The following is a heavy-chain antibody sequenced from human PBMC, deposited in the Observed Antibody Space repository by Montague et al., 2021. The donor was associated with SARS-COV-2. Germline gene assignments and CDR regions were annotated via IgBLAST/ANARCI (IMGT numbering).Heavy chain of an antibody. CDR2: IYYSGST. Sequence: SETLSLTCTVSGGSISSSNYYWGWIRQPPGKGLEWIGSIYYSGSTYYTPSLKSRVTISVDTSKNQFSLRLSSVTAADTAVYYCARHPGRDTIFGVVIIFDAFDIWGQGTKVTVSS. CDR3: ARHPGRDTIFGVVIIFDAFDI. D-gene: IGHD3-3*01. V-gene: IGHV4-39*01. J-gene: IGHJ3*02. CDR1: GGSISSSNYY.